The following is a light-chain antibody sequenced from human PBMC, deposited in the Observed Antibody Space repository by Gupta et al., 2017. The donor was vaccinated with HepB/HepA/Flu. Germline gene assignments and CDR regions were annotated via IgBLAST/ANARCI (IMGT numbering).Light chain of an antibody. CDR2: KAS. V-gene: IGKV1-5*03. J-gene: IGKJ4*01. CDR3: QQYNRPLT. Sequence: DIQMTQSPSTLSASVGDRVTITCRASQSISSWLAWYQQKPGKAPKLLIYKASSLESGVPSRFSGSGSGTEVTLTISSLQPDDFATYYCQQYNRPLTFGGGTKVEIK. CDR1: QSISSW.